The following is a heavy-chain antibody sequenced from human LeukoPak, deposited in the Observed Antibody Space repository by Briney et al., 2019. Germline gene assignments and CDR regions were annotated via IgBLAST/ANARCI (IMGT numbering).Heavy chain of an antibody. Sequence: ASVKVSCKASGYTFTSYDINWVRQATGQGLEWMGWMNPNSGNTGYAQKFQGRVTMTRDTSISTAYMELSRLRSDDTAVYYCARGMEPYYYMDVWGKGTTVTVSS. D-gene: IGHD1-26*01. J-gene: IGHJ6*03. V-gene: IGHV1-8*01. CDR1: GYTFTSYD. CDR2: MNPNSGNT. CDR3: ARGMEPYYYMDV.